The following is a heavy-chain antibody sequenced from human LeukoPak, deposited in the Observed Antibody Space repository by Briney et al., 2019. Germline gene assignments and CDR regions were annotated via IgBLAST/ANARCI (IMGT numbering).Heavy chain of an antibody. CDR3: RSGGAAPGSFDN. J-gene: IGHJ4*02. CDR2: IKYDGNEE. Sequence: GGSLRLSCAASGFPFSDYWMSWMRQAPGKXLEWVANIKYDGNEEYYVDSVKGRFTISRDNAKNSLYLQLNSLRVEDTAVYYCRSGGAAPGSFDNWGQGTLVAVSP. V-gene: IGHV3-7*01. D-gene: IGHD4-23*01. CDR1: GFPFSDYW.